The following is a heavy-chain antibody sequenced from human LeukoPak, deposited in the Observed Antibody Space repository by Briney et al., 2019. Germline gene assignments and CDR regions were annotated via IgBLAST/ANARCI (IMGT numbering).Heavy chain of an antibody. CDR1: GFTVSNNY. V-gene: IGHV3-53*04. CDR2: IYSGGST. J-gene: IGHJ4*02. D-gene: IGHD2-15*01. CDR3: AACGGLTSCYSAVYFDY. Sequence: GGSLRLSCAASGFTVSNNYMSWVRQAPGKGLEWVSVIYSGGSTYYADSVKGRFTISRHNSKNTLYLQMNSLRAEDTAVYYCAACGGLTSCYSAVYFDYWGQGTLVTVSS.